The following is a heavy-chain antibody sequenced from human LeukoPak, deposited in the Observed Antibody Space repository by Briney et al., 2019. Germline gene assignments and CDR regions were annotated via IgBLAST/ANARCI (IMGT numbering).Heavy chain of an antibody. V-gene: IGHV3-64*01. Sequence: PGRSLRLSCAASAFTFSSYAMHWVRQAPGKGLEYVSAISSNGGSTYYANSVKGRFTISRDNSKNTLYLQMGSLRAEDMAVYYCARDLRDGYNHGPYFQHWGQGTLVTVSS. CDR3: ARDLRDGYNHGPYFQH. J-gene: IGHJ1*01. CDR2: ISSNGGST. CDR1: AFTFSSYA. D-gene: IGHD5-24*01.